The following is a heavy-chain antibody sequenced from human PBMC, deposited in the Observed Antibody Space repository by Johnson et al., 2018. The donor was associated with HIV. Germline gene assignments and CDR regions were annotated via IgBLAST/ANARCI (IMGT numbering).Heavy chain of an antibody. V-gene: IGHV3-11*04. J-gene: IGHJ3*02. CDR3: ARVGANFDAFDI. CDR1: GFTFSDYY. CDR2: ISRSGSNI. Sequence: QVQLVESGGGLVKPGGSLRLSCAASGFTFSDYYMSWIRQAPGKGLEWVSYISRSGSNIYKADSVKGRFTISRDNAKNSLFLQMNSLRAEDTAVYYCARVGANFDAFDIWGQGTMVTVSS. D-gene: IGHD4/OR15-4a*01.